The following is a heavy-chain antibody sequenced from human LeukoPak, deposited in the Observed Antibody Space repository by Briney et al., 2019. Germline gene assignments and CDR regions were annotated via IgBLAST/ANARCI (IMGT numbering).Heavy chain of an antibody. D-gene: IGHD6-6*01. CDR2: IIPIFGTA. J-gene: IGHJ4*02. V-gene: IGHV1-69*05. Sequence: ASVKVSCKASGGTFSSYAISWVRQAPGQGLEWMGGIIPIFGTANYAQKFQGRVTITTDESTSTAYMELSSLRSEDTAVYYCASSPEYSSSDFDYWGQGTLVTVSS. CDR1: GGTFSSYA. CDR3: ASSPEYSSSDFDY.